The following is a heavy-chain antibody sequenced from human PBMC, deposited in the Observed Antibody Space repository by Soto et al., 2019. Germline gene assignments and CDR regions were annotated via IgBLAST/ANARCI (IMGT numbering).Heavy chain of an antibody. Sequence: SVKVPCKASGGSFSSYNISWVRQAPGPGLEWMGRIIPILGIANYAQKFQGRVTITADKSTSTAYMELSSLRSEDTAVYYCARAVVVPAAMALYFDYRGQGTLVTLSS. J-gene: IGHJ4*02. D-gene: IGHD2-2*01. V-gene: IGHV1-69*02. CDR2: IIPILGIA. CDR1: GGSFSSYN. CDR3: ARAVVVPAAMALYFDY.